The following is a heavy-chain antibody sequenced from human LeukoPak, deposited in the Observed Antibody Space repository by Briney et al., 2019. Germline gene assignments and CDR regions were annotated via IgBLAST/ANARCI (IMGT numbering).Heavy chain of an antibody. D-gene: IGHD1-26*01. CDR1: GGTFSSYA. V-gene: IGHV1-69*04. J-gene: IGHJ4*02. CDR3: ARPRTAGATHYPLDY. CDR2: IIPILGIA. Sequence: ASVKVSCKASGGTFSSYAISWVRQAPGQGLEWMGRIIPILGIANYAQKFQGRVTITADKSTSTAYMELSSLRSEDTAVYYCARPRTAGATHYPLDYWGQGTLVTVSS.